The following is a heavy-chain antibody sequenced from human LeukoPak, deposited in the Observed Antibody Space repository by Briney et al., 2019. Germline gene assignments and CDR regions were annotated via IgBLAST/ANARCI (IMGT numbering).Heavy chain of an antibody. CDR1: GFTFTNAW. V-gene: IGHV3-15*07. CDR3: STLTSRGLSDS. Sequence: PGGSLRLSCAASGFTFTNAWMNWVRQAPGKGLEWVGRIKSKADGEAIDYAAPVKGRFTFSRDDSKNMLYLQMNSLKSEDTAVYYCSTLTSRGLSDSWGQGTLVTVSS. J-gene: IGHJ4*02. D-gene: IGHD1-20*01. CDR2: IKSKADGEAI.